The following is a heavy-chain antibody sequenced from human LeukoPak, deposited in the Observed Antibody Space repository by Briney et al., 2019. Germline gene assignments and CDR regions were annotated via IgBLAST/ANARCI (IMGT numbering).Heavy chain of an antibody. V-gene: IGHV4-59*01. J-gene: IGHJ4*02. CDR3: ARGPTRYYFDY. Sequence: SETLSLTCTVSGRSISNYYWSWIRQPPGRGLEWIGYVNSSGSTNYNPSLKSRVTISVDTSKNQLSLKLSSVTAADTAVYYCARGPTRYYFDYWGQGTLVTVSS. CDR2: VNSSGST. CDR1: GRSISNYY.